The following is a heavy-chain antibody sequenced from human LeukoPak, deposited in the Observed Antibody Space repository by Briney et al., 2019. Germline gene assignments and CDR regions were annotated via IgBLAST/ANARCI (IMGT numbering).Heavy chain of an antibody. CDR1: GFTFSSYG. J-gene: IGHJ5*02. CDR3: ARGRGGVVVQTAILDT. Sequence: GGSLRLSCAASGFTFSSYGMHWVRQAPGKGLEWVAVIWDDGGNTYYADSVKGRFTISRDNSKNTLYLQMNSLRAKDTAVYYGARGRGGVVVQTAILDTWGQGTLFTASS. V-gene: IGHV3-33*01. CDR2: IWDDGGNT. D-gene: IGHD2-2*01.